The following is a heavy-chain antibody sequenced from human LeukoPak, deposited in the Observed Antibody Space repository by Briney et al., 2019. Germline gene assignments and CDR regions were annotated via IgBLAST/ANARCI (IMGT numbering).Heavy chain of an antibody. CDR2: MSGSGGST. Sequence: GGSLRLSCAASGFTFRRYGMSWVRQAPGKGLEWVSGMSGSGGSTYYADSAKGRFTISRDNSKSTRYLQMNSLRAEDTAVYYCAKTFQWFYMDVWGKGTTVTISS. CDR3: AKTFQWFYMDV. CDR1: GFTFRRYG. D-gene: IGHD2-8*01. V-gene: IGHV3-23*01. J-gene: IGHJ6*03.